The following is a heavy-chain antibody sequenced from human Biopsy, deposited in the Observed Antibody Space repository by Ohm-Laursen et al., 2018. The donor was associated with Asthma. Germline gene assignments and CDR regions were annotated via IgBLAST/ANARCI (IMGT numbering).Heavy chain of an antibody. V-gene: IGHV3-53*01. Sequence: SLRLSCAASGTHFGSYNMHWVRQAPGKGLEWVSVIYSGGTSHTADSVRGRFTIPRDYSKNTLYLQMHSLRAEDTAVYYCARGDSSNWSHYYFDYWGQGTLVTVSS. CDR2: IYSGGTS. J-gene: IGHJ4*02. D-gene: IGHD3-22*01. CDR1: GTHFGSYN. CDR3: ARGDSSNWSHYYFDY.